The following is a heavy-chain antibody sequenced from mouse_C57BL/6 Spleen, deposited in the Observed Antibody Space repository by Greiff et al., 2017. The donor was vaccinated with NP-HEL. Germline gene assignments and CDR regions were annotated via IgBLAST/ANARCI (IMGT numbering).Heavy chain of an antibody. CDR2: ISDGGSYT. CDR1: GFTFSSYA. Sequence: EVKVVESGGGLVKPGGSLKLSCAASGFTFSSYAMSWVRQTPEKRLEWVATISDGGSYTYYPDNVKGRFTISRDNAKNNLYLQMSHLKSEDTAMYYCARDYYYSKYYYAMDYWGQGTSVTVSS. V-gene: IGHV5-4*01. J-gene: IGHJ4*01. D-gene: IGHD2-5*01. CDR3: ARDYYYSKYYYAMDY.